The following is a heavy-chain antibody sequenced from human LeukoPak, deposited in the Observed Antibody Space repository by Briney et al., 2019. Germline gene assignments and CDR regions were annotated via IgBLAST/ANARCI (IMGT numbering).Heavy chain of an antibody. V-gene: IGHV4-59*08. Sequence: SETLSLACTVSGGSISSYYWSWIRQPPGKGLEWIGYIYYSGSTNYNPSLKSRVTISIDTSKNQFSLKLSSVTAADTAVYYCARVSTYSSGWYGIDYWGQGTLVTVSS. D-gene: IGHD6-19*01. CDR3: ARVSTYSSGWYGIDY. CDR1: GGSISSYY. J-gene: IGHJ4*02. CDR2: IYYSGST.